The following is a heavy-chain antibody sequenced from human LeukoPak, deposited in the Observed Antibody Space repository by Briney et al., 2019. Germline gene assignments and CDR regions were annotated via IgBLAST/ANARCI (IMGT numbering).Heavy chain of an antibody. CDR2: IQFDEKNK. CDR1: GFIFRDYG. Sequence: GGFLNLSCVVSGFIFRDYGMHWVRQAPGKGLEWVAFIQFDEKNKYYADSVKGRLTISRDNSKNIVYLQMTSLRAEDTAVYYCAKDFEYRSSYDQFYFAHWGQGILVTVSS. V-gene: IGHV3-30*02. CDR3: AKDFEYRSSYDQFYFAH. D-gene: IGHD6-6*01. J-gene: IGHJ4*02.